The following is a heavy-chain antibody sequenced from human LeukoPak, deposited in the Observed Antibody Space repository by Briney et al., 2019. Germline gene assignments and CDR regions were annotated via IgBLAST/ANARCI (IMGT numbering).Heavy chain of an antibody. Sequence: GGSLRLSCAASGFTFSSYSMNWVRQAPGKGLEWVSSISSSSSYIYYADSVKGRFTISRDNAKNSLYLQMNSLRAEDTAVYYCARDWGAYYDSSGYYFDAFDIWGQGTMVTVSS. D-gene: IGHD3-22*01. CDR1: GFTFSSYS. CDR3: ARDWGAYYDSSGYYFDAFDI. CDR2: ISSSSSYI. J-gene: IGHJ3*02. V-gene: IGHV3-21*01.